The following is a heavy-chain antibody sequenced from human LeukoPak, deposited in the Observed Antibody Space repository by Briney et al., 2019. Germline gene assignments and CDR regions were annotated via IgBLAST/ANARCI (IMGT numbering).Heavy chain of an antibody. CDR2: IIPIFGTA. CDR1: GGTFSSYA. Sequence: ASVKLSCKASGGTFSSYAISWVRQAPGQGLEWVGWIIPIFGTANYAQKFQGRVTITADESTSTAYMELSSLRSEDTAVYYCARPARSGSYHYYYYGMDVWGQGTTVTVSS. V-gene: IGHV1-69*13. D-gene: IGHD1-26*01. CDR3: ARPARSGSYHYYYYGMDV. J-gene: IGHJ6*02.